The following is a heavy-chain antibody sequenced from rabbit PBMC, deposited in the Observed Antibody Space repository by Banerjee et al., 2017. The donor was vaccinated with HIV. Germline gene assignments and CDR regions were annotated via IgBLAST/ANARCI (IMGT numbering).Heavy chain of an antibody. CDR3: ARGYGGNGYYFDL. Sequence: QSLEESGGDLVKPGASLTLTCTASGFSFSSGYWIFWVRQAPGKGLEWIACIYAGSGGTTYYARWAKGRFPISKTSSTAVTLQMTSLTAADTATYFCARGYGGNGYYFDLWGPVTLVTVS. V-gene: IGHV1S40*01. J-gene: IGHJ4*01. CDR1: GFSFSSGYW. D-gene: IGHD8-1*01. CDR2: IYAGSGGTT.